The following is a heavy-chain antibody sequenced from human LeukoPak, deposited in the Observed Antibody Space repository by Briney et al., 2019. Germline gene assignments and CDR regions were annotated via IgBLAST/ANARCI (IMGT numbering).Heavy chain of an antibody. J-gene: IGHJ6*03. CDR2: IIPIFGTA. CDR3: ACQIEVGATHRGYHYYMDV. CDR1: GGTFSSYA. D-gene: IGHD1-26*01. V-gene: IGHV1-69*06. Sequence: SVKVSCKASGGTFSSYAISWVRQAPGQGLEWMGGIIPIFGTANYAQKFQGRVTITADKSTSTAYMELSSLRSEDTAVYYCACQIEVGATHRGYHYYMDVWGKGSTVTVSS.